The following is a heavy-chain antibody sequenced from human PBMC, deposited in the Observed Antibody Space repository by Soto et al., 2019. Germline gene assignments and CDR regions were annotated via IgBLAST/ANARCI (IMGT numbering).Heavy chain of an antibody. Sequence: PGGSLRLSCAASGFTFSSYAMSWVRQAPGKGLEWVSGISGSGDSTYYADSVKGRFTISRDNSKNTLYLQMNSLRAEDTAVYYCVKGEYYYDGSAYYPSDFCGQGIMVTVSS. CDR1: GFTFSSYA. V-gene: IGHV3-23*01. CDR3: VKGEYYYDGSAYYPSDF. J-gene: IGHJ4*02. D-gene: IGHD3-22*01. CDR2: ISGSGDST.